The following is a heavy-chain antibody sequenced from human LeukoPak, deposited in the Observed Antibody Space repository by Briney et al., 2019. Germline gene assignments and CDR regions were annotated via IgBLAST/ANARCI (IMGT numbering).Heavy chain of an antibody. J-gene: IGHJ6*03. CDR3: ARDRPVVPAGYYYYYYMDV. D-gene: IGHD2-2*01. CDR1: GGSISSYY. Sequence: PSETLSLTCTVSGGSISSYYWSWIRQPPGKGLEWIGYIYYSGSTNYNPSLKSRVTISVDTSKSQFPLKLSSVTAADTAVYYCARDRPVVPAGYYYYYYMDVWGKGTTVTVSS. V-gene: IGHV4-59*01. CDR2: IYYSGST.